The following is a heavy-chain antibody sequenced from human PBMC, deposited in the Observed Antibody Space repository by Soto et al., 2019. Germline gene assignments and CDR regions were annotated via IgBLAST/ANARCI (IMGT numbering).Heavy chain of an antibody. CDR3: ARDRGGYSSSHDAFDI. V-gene: IGHV3-30-3*01. J-gene: IGHJ3*02. CDR2: ISYDGSNK. D-gene: IGHD6-13*01. Sequence: QVQLVESGGGVVQPGRSLRLSCAASGFTFSSYAMHWVRQAPGKGLEWVAVISYDGSNKYYADSVKGRFTISRDNSKNTLYLQMHSLRAEDTAVYYCARDRGGYSSSHDAFDIWGQGTMVTVSS. CDR1: GFTFSSYA.